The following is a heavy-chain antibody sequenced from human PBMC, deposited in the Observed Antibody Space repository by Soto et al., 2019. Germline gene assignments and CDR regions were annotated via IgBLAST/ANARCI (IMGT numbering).Heavy chain of an antibody. CDR3: ARMTVRGVIHFDY. CDR1: GFSLNTSGMC. CDR2: IDWDDDK. Sequence: SGPTLVNPTQTLTLTCTFSGFSLNTSGMCVSWIRQPPGKALEWLALIDWDDDKYYTTSLKTRLTISKDTYKNQVVLRMTNMDPVDTATYYCARMTVRGVIHFDYWGQGTLVTVSS. V-gene: IGHV2-70*01. J-gene: IGHJ4*02. D-gene: IGHD3-10*01.